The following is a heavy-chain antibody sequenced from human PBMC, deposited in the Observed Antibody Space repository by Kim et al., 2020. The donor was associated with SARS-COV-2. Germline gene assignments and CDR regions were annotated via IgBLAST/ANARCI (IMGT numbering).Heavy chain of an antibody. Sequence: ASVKVSCKASGYTFTSYAMNWVRQAPGQGLEWMGWINTNTGNPTYAQGFTGRFVFSSDTSVSTAYLQIRSLKAEDTAVYYCAREYSSGGTTVTKDWGQGTLVTVSS. J-gene: IGHJ4*02. CDR1: GYTFTSYA. D-gene: IGHD4-17*01. V-gene: IGHV7-4-1*02. CDR2: INTNTGNP. CDR3: AREYSSGGTTVTKD.